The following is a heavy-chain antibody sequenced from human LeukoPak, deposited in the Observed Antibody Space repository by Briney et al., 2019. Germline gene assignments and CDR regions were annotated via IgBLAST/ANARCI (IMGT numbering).Heavy chain of an antibody. CDR1: GGSISSSSLY. V-gene: IGHV4-39*07. CDR3: ATDSWSRDAFDI. Sequence: PSETLSLTCTVSGGSISSSSLYWGWIRQPPGKGLEWIGSIYYSGRTYYNPSLKSRVTISIDTSKNQFSLKLSSVTAADTAVYYCATDSWSRDAFDIWGQGTMVTVSS. CDR2: IYYSGRT. J-gene: IGHJ3*02. D-gene: IGHD3-22*01.